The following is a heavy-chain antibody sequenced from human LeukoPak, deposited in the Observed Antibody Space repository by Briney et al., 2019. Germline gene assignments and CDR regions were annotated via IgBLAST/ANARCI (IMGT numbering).Heavy chain of an antibody. V-gene: IGHV4-34*01. J-gene: IGHJ3*02. CDR3: ARSGFGWPNAFDI. D-gene: IGHD3-9*01. CDR1: GGSFSGYY. Sequence: PSETLSLTCAVYGGSFSGYYWSWIRQPPGKGLEWIGEINHSGSTNYNPSPKSRVTISVDTSKNQFSLKLSSVTAADTAVYYCARSGFGWPNAFDIWGQGTMVTVSS. CDR2: INHSGST.